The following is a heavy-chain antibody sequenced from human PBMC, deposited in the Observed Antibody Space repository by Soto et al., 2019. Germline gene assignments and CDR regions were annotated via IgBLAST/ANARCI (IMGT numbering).Heavy chain of an antibody. CDR3: ARPVGRLPDINFDY. CDR1: GGSISSSSYY. J-gene: IGHJ4*02. V-gene: IGHV4-39*01. CDR2: IYYSGST. D-gene: IGHD3-9*01. Sequence: SETLSLTCTVSGGSISSSSYYWGWIRQPPGKGLEWIGSIYYSGSTYYNPSLKSRVTISVDTSKNQFSLKLSSVTAADTAVYYCARPVGRLPDINFDYWGQGTLVNVSS.